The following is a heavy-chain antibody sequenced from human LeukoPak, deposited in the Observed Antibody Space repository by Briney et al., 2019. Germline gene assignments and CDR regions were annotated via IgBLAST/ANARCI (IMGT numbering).Heavy chain of an antibody. CDR2: INPNSGGT. Sequence: ASVKVSCKASGYTFTGYYMHWVRQAPGQGLEWMGWINPNSGGTNYAQKFQGRVTMTRDTSISTAYMELSRLRSDDTAVYYCARADYDFWSGYLAGHDAFDIWGQGTMVTVSS. CDR3: ARADYDFWSGYLAGHDAFDI. CDR1: GYTFTGYY. V-gene: IGHV1-2*02. D-gene: IGHD3-3*01. J-gene: IGHJ3*02.